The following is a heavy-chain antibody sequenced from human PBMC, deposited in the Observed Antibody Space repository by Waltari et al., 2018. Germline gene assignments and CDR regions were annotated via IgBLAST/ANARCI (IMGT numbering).Heavy chain of an antibody. CDR3: AKDSLFLSGSYFRH. J-gene: IGHJ1*01. CDR2: IYAGGNT. D-gene: IGHD1-26*01. V-gene: IGHV3-23*03. Sequence: EVQLLESGGGFVQPGGSLRLSCAASGFAFSSNAMRWVRLAPGKGLEGVSVIYAGGNTYYADSVKGRFNISRDNSKNTVYLQMNGLRGEDTGLYYCAKDSLFLSGSYFRHWGLGTLVTVSS. CDR1: GFAFSSNA.